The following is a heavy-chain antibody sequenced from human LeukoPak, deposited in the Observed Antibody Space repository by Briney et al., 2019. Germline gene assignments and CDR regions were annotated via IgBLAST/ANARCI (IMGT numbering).Heavy chain of an antibody. D-gene: IGHD6-19*01. V-gene: IGHV1-69*01. CDR1: GGTFSSYA. CDR2: IIPIFGTA. CDR3: ARGGIAVASAFDI. Sequence: SVKVSCKASGGTFSSYAISWVRQAPGQGLEWMGGIIPIFGTANYPQKFQGRVTITADESTSTAYMELSSLRSEDTAVYYCARGGIAVASAFDIWGQGTMVTVSS. J-gene: IGHJ3*02.